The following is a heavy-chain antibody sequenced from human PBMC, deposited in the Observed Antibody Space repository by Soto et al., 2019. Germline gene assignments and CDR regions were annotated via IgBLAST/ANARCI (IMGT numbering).Heavy chain of an antibody. Sequence: EVQLVESGGGLVQPEGSLRLSCAASGFTFSGYWMTWSRQAPGKGLEWVAQIKDDGSEKFYVDSVKGRFTISRDNADNLLYLQMNSLRAEDTAVYFCARDGYCSGGRCYRRNDYWGQGTLVIVSS. D-gene: IGHD2-15*01. V-gene: IGHV3-7*01. CDR2: IKDDGSEK. J-gene: IGHJ4*02. CDR3: ARDGYCSGGRCYRRNDY. CDR1: GFTFSGYW.